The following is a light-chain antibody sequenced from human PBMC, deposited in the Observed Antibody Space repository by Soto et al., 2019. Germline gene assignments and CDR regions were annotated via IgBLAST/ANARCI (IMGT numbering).Light chain of an antibody. J-gene: IGKJ1*01. Sequence: DIQLTQSLSFLSASVGDRVTITCRASQGISSFLAWYQQKPGKAPKLLIYAASTLQSGVPSRFSGGGSGTEFTLTINSLQPEDFATYYCQQLNSYPRTFGQGTKVDIK. CDR3: QQLNSYPRT. CDR1: QGISSF. V-gene: IGKV1-9*01. CDR2: AAS.